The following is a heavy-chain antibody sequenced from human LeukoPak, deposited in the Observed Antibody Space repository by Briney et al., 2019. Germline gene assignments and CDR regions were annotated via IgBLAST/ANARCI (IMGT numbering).Heavy chain of an antibody. V-gene: IGHV3-30*18. CDR2: ISYDGSNK. D-gene: IGHD3-22*01. CDR3: AKDRYDSSEGWIDY. J-gene: IGHJ4*02. Sequence: PGRSLRLPCAASGFTFSNYGTHWVRQAPGKGLEWVAVISYDGSNKYYADSVKGRFTISRDNSKNTLYLQMNSLRAEDTAVYYCAKDRYDSSEGWIDYWGQGTLVTVSS. CDR1: GFTFSNYG.